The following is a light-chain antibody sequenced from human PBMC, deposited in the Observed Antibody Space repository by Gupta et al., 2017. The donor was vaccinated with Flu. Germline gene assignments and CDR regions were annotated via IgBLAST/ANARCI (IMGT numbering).Light chain of an antibody. J-gene: IGKJ4*01. CDR1: QSVSSY. CDR2: DAS. V-gene: IGKV3-11*01. Sequence: EIVLTQSPATLSLSPGERATLSCRASQSVSSYLAWYQQKPGQAPRLLIYDASNRDTGIPARFSGSGSGKDFTLTISSREPEDFAGYYCQQRSNWPPFTFGRGTXVDIK. CDR3: QQRSNWPPFT.